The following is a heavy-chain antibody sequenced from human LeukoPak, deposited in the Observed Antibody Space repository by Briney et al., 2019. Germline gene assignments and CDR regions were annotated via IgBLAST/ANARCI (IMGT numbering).Heavy chain of an antibody. CDR2: ISASSANI. D-gene: IGHD4-17*01. J-gene: IGHJ6*03. CDR3: VRDRSYGSQYYYYIGV. Sequence: PGGSLRLSCTASGFTFTSCAMNWVRQTPGKGLEWVSYISASSANIHYADSVKGRFTVSRDNAKNSLYLQMNSLTAEDTATYCVRDRSYGSQYYYYIGVWGRGTTVTVSS. CDR1: GFTFTSCA. V-gene: IGHV3-48*01.